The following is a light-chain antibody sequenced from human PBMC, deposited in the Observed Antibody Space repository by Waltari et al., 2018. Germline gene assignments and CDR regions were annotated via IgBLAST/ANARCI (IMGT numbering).Light chain of an antibody. CDR2: GVS. CDR3: QHYGRSPPNT. V-gene: IGKV3-20*01. CDR1: QSLRNNY. J-gene: IGKJ4*01. Sequence: EFVLTQSPGILSLSPGERVTLFCRASQSLRNNYLAWFQQKPGQAPRLLISGVSSRATGIPDRFSGSGSGTDFTLTISRLEPEDFAVYYCQHYGRSPPNTFGGGTKVEIK.